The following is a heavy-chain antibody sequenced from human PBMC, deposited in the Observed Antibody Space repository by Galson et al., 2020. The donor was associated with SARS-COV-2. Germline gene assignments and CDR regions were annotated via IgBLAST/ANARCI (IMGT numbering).Heavy chain of an antibody. CDR3: ARAVLAKIAAAGVGYYGMDV. CDR2: IIPIFGTA. J-gene: IGHJ6*02. CDR1: GGTFSSYA. V-gene: IGHV1-69*01. D-gene: IGHD6-13*01. Sequence: KISCKASGGTFSSYAISWVRQAPGQGLEWMGGIIPIFGTANYAQKFQGRVTITADESTSTAYMELSSLRSEDTAVYYCARAVLAKIAAAGVGYYGMDVWGQGTTVTVSS.